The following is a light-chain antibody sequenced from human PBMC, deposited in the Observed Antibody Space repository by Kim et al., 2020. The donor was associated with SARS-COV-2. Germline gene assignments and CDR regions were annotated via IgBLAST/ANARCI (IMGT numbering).Light chain of an antibody. J-gene: IGLJ3*02. CDR1: NSNIGGNA. Sequence: GEGVQISCAGANSNIGGNAVNWHRQLPGTAPKLLVYTNKQRPSGVPDRFSGSRSGTAASLAISGLESEDEADYYCAAWDDTVNGWVFGGGTQLTVL. CDR3: AAWDDTVNGWV. CDR2: TNK. V-gene: IGLV1-44*01.